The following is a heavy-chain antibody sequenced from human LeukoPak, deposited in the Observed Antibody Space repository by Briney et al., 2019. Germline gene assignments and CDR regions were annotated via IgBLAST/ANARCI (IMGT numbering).Heavy chain of an antibody. J-gene: IGHJ4*02. CDR2: ISSSSSYI. Sequence: GGSLRLSCAASGFTFSNYWMHWVRQAPGKGLVWVSSISSSSSYIYYADSVKGRFTISRDNAKNSLYLQMNSLRAEDTAVYYCARVVFESSTYYFDYWGQGTLVTVSS. CDR3: ARVVFESSTYYFDY. V-gene: IGHV3-21*01. D-gene: IGHD6-6*01. CDR1: GFTFSNYW.